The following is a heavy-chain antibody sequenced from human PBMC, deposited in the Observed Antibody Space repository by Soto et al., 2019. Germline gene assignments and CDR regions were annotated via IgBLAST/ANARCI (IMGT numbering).Heavy chain of an antibody. Sequence: SETLSLTCTVSGGSITSNAYYWGWIRQPPGKGLEWLGYIYYSGSASYNPSLKSRVTMSVDTSKNQFSLKLSSVAAADTAVYYCARRPKRGSFAWCFDYWGQGTLVTVSS. J-gene: IGHJ4*02. V-gene: IGHV4-39*01. CDR2: IYYSGSA. D-gene: IGHD1-26*01. CDR3: ARRPKRGSFAWCFDY. CDR1: GGSITSNAYY.